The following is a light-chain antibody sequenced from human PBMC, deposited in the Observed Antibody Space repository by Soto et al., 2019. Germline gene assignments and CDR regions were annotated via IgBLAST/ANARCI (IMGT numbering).Light chain of an antibody. V-gene: IGKV3-15*01. CDR2: AAS. CDR1: QSVSSK. CDR3: QQYYDWPT. J-gene: IGKJ2*01. Sequence: EIVMTQSPGTLSVSPGERATLSCRTSQSVSSKLAWYQQKPGQAPRLLIYAASTRATGVPARFSGSGSGTEFTLTISSLQSEDFAVYFCQQYYDWPTFGQGTKLDIK.